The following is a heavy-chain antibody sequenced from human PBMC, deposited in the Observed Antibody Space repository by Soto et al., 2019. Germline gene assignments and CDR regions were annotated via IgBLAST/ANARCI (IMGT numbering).Heavy chain of an antibody. CDR2: IYYSGST. CDR1: GGSISSGGYY. D-gene: IGHD3-10*01. Sequence: PSETLSLTCTVSGGSISSGGYYWSWIRQHPGKGLEWIGYIYYSGSTYYNPSLKSRVTISVDTSKNQFSLKLSSVTAADTAVYYCARGWYYGSGNTGHYYYGMDVWGQGTTVTV. J-gene: IGHJ6*02. CDR3: ARGWYYGSGNTGHYYYGMDV. V-gene: IGHV4-31*03.